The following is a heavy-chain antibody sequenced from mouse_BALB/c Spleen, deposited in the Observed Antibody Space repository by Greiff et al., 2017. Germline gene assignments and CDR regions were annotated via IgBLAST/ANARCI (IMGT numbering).Heavy chain of an antibody. CDR1: GYAFTNYL. Sequence: VKLMESGAELVRPGTSVKVSCKASGYAFTNYLIEWVKQRPGQGLEWIGVINPGSGGTNYNEKFKGKATLTADKSSSTAYMQLSSLTSDDSAVYFCARVGGNGAMDYWGQGTSVTVSS. J-gene: IGHJ4*01. CDR2: INPGSGGT. CDR3: ARVGGNGAMDY. V-gene: IGHV1-54*01. D-gene: IGHD2-1*01.